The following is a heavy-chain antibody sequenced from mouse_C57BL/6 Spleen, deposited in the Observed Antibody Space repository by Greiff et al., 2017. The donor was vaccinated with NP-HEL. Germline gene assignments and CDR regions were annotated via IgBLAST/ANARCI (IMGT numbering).Heavy chain of an antibody. CDR3: ARCRGYDRKDYFDY. Sequence: QVQLKESGPELVKPGASVKISCKASGYAFTSSWMNWVKQRPGKGLEWIGRIYPGDGATNYNGKFKGKATLTADKSSSTAYMQLSSLTYEDSAVYFCARCRGYDRKDYFDYWGQGTTLTVSS. CDR2: IYPGDGAT. V-gene: IGHV1-82*01. J-gene: IGHJ2*01. D-gene: IGHD2-2*01. CDR1: GYAFTSSW.